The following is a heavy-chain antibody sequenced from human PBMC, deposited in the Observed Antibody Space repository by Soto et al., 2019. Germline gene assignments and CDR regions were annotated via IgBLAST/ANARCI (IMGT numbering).Heavy chain of an antibody. J-gene: IGHJ6*02. CDR2: VYYSGNT. V-gene: IGHV4-31*03. CDR1: GGSISSGGYY. CDR3: VRFPSRAHYFALDV. Sequence: PSETLSLTCTVSGGSISSGGYYWSWIRQYPGKGLEWIGYVYYSGNTFYNPSLKSRLTISLDSSKNQFSLNLSSVTAADTAIYYCVRFPSRAHYFALDVWGQGTTVTVSS. D-gene: IGHD2-2*01.